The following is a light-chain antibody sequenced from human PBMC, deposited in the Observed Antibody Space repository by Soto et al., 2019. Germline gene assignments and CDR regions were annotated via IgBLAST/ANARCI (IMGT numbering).Light chain of an antibody. J-gene: IGKJ1*01. Sequence: ASVGDRVTIICRASQTISSWLAWYQQKGGQAPKLLIYDASSLESGIPARFSGSGSGTEFTLTISSLQSEDFAVYYCQQYNSWPETFGQGTKVDIK. CDR2: DAS. V-gene: IGKV1-5*02. CDR1: QTISSW. CDR3: QQYNSWPET.